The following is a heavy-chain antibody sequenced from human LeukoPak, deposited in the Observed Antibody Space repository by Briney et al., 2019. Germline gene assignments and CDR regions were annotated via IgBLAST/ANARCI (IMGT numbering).Heavy chain of an antibody. D-gene: IGHD2-2*01. V-gene: IGHV1-46*01. J-gene: IGHJ6*02. Sequence: GASVKVSCKASGYTFTSYGISWVRQAPGQGLEWMGIINPSGGSTSYAQKFQGRVTMTRDTSTSTVYMELRSLRSDDTAVYYCAREVVIVVVPAAIQYYYYYGMDVWGQGTTVTVSS. CDR3: AREVVIVVVPAAIQYYYYYGMDV. CDR1: GYTFTSYG. CDR2: INPSGGST.